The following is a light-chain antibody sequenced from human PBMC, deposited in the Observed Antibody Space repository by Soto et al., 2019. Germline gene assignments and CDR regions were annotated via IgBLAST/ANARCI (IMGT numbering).Light chain of an antibody. J-gene: IGKJ3*01. CDR3: QQSYSTPFT. CDR2: ASS. V-gene: IGKV1-39*01. Sequence: DIQMTQSPSSLSASVGDRVTITCRASQSISSFLNWYRHKPGKAPKLLIYASSSLQSGVPSRFSGSGSGTDFTLTISTLQPEDFATYYCQQSYSTPFTFGPGTKVDIK. CDR1: QSISSF.